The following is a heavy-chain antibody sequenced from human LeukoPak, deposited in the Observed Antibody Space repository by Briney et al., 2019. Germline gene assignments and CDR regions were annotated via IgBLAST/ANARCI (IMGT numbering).Heavy chain of an antibody. D-gene: IGHD3-22*01. J-gene: IGHJ4*02. Sequence: SGGSLRLSCAASGFTFSSYGMHWVRQAPGKGLEWVAFIRYDGSNKYYADSVKGRFTISRDNSKNTLYLQMNSLRAEDTAVYYCAKENPYYYDSSEDQSYWGQGTLVTVSS. V-gene: IGHV3-30*02. CDR3: AKENPYYYDSSEDQSY. CDR2: IRYDGSNK. CDR1: GFTFSSYG.